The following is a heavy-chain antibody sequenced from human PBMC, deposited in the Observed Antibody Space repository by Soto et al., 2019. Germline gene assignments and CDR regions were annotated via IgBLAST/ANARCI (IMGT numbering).Heavy chain of an antibody. CDR3: METLTPMDV. J-gene: IGHJ6*02. CDR2: IRTKANSYAT. D-gene: IGHD4-17*01. V-gene: IGHV3-73*01. Sequence: EVQLVESGGGLVQPGGSLKLSCAAPGFAFSGSGIHWVRQASGKGLEWVGHIRTKANSYATEYAPSVRGRLTNSRDDSKNTAYLQMASLKTEDTAVYYCMETLTPMDVWGQGTTVTVSS. CDR1: GFAFSGSG.